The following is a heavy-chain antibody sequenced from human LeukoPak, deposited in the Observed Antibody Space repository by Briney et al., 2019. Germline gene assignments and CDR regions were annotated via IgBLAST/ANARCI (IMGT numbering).Heavy chain of an antibody. Sequence: RGALRLSPAASRVSFSDYHMSSIRQAPGKGLEWVSYIRTGGQTTYFADSVKGRVTLSRDNAKSSLSLHMNSLKADDTAVYFWAVGRDRRVAVAGGYFDYWGQGTLVAVSS. CDR1: RVSFSDYH. V-gene: IGHV3-11*01. CDR3: AVGRDRRVAVAGGYFDY. J-gene: IGHJ4*02. CDR2: IRTGGQTT. D-gene: IGHD6-19*01.